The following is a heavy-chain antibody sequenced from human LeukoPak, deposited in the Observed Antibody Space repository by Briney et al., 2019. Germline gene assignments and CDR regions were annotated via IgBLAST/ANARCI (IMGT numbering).Heavy chain of an antibody. CDR3: ARDPYSSSWYLDYYYYGMDV. Sequence: GGSLRLSCAASGFTSSSYWMSWVRQAPGKGLEWVANIKQDGSEKYYVDSVKGRFTISRDNAKNSLYLQMNSLRAEDTAVYYCARDPYSSSWYLDYYYYGMDVWGQGTTVTVSS. CDR2: IKQDGSEK. J-gene: IGHJ6*02. D-gene: IGHD6-13*01. CDR1: GFTSSSYW. V-gene: IGHV3-7*01.